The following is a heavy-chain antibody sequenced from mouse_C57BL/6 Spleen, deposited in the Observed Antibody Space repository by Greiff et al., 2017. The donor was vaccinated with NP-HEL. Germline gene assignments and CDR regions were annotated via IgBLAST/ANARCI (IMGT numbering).Heavy chain of an antibody. CDR2: IYPGYSDT. CDR3: TRSRPTTVGAGED. CDR1: GYTFTSYC. V-gene: IGHV1-5*01. J-gene: IGHJ4*01. Sequence: EVQLQQSGPVLARPGASVKMSCKTSGYTFTSYCMHWVNQRPGQGLEWIGAIYPGYSDTSYNQKFKGKAKLTAVTSASTAYMELISLTNEDSAVYDCTRSRPTTVGAGEDWGQGTSVTVSS. D-gene: IGHD1-1*01.